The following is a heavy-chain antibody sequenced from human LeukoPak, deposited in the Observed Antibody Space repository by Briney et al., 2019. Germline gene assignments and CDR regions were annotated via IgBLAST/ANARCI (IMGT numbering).Heavy chain of an antibody. J-gene: IGHJ4*02. CDR1: GFTFSSYY. CDR3: ARVYSIRSFDY. Sequence: PGGSLRLSCAASGFTFSSYYMHWVRQAPGQGLEWMGWINPNSGDTNYAQKFQGRVTMTRDTSINTAYMELTRLTSDDTAVYYCARVYSIRSFDYWGQGTLVTVSS. V-gene: IGHV1-2*02. CDR2: INPNSGDT. D-gene: IGHD2-15*01.